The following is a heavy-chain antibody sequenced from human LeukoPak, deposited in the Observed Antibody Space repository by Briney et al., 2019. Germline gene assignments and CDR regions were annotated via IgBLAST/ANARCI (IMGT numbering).Heavy chain of an antibody. CDR1: GFTLNSFW. J-gene: IGHJ4*02. D-gene: IGHD5-18*01. CDR2: INQDGSEE. CDR3: ARAGYTYVTLYY. Sequence: GGSLRLSCAVTGFTLNSFWMSWVRQAPGKGLEWVANINQDGSEEYYVDSVKGRFTISRDNAKSSLYLQMNSLRAEDTAVYYCARAGYTYVTLYYWGQGTLVTVSS. V-gene: IGHV3-7*01.